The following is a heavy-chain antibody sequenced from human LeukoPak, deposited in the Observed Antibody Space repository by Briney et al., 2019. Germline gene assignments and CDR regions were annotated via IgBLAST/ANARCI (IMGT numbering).Heavy chain of an antibody. V-gene: IGHV3-11*04. CDR1: GFTFSDYY. D-gene: IGHD2-2*01. J-gene: IGHJ6*03. CDR3: ARVRYCSSAGCYSYMDV. CDR2: ISSSGSTI. Sequence: GGSLRLSCAASGFTFSDYYMSWIRQAPGKGLEWVSYISSSGSTIYYADSVKGRFTISRDNAKNTLYLQMSSLRAEDTAVYYCARVRYCSSAGCYSYMDVWGKGTTVTVSS.